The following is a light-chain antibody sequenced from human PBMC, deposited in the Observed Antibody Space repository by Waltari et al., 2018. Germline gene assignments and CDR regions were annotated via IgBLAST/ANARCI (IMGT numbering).Light chain of an antibody. Sequence: QSALTQPASVSGSPGQSITISCTGTSSDVGSYNLVSWYQQHPGKAPQVIIDEGYKRPSGVSNRYSGSKAGNTASLTISGLQAEDEADYYFCSHADSVTYVFGSGTKVTVL. V-gene: IGLV2-23*01. CDR2: EGY. CDR1: SSDVGSYNL. J-gene: IGLJ1*01. CDR3: CSHADSVTYV.